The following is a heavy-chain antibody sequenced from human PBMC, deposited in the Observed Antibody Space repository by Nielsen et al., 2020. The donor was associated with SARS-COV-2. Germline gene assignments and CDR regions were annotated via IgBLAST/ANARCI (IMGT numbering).Heavy chain of an antibody. V-gene: IGHV5-51*01. CDR3: ARLQSSTGGGMDV. J-gene: IGHJ6*02. Sequence: GESLKISCQGSGYNFATYWIAWVRQMPGKGLEWLGVVYPGDSDTRYSPSFQGQVIISFDKSITIAYLQWNSLQASDSAMYYCARLQSSTGGGMDVWGQGTAVTVSS. D-gene: IGHD6-13*01. CDR1: GYNFATYW. CDR2: VYPGDSDT.